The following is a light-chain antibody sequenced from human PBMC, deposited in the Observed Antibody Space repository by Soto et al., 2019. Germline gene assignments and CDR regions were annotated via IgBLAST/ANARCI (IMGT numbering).Light chain of an antibody. CDR2: DDS. CDR1: NIGSKS. V-gene: IGLV3-21*02. J-gene: IGLJ1*01. CDR3: QVWDSSSDLYV. Sequence: SYELTQPPSVSGAPGQTARITCGGNNIGSKSVQWYQQKPGQAPVLVVYDDSDRPSGIPERFSGSNSGNTATLTISRVEAGDEADYYCQVWDSSSDLYVFGTGTKLTVL.